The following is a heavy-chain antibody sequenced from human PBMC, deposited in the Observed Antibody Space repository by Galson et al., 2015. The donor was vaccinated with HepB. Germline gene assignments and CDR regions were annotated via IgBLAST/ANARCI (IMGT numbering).Heavy chain of an antibody. J-gene: IGHJ4*02. CDR2: ISSSSSTI. D-gene: IGHD6-19*01. CDR1: GFTFSSYS. Sequence: SLRLSCAASGFTFSSYSMNWVRQAPGKGLEWVSYISSSSSTIYYADSVKGRFTISRDNAKNSLYLQMNSLRAEDTAVYYCARSSGWAFDYWGQGTLVTVSS. V-gene: IGHV3-48*04. CDR3: ARSSGWAFDY.